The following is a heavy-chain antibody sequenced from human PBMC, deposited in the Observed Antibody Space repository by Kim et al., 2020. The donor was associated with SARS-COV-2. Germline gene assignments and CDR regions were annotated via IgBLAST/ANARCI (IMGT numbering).Heavy chain of an antibody. Sequence: SETLSLTCTVSGGSVSSGSYYWSWIRQPPGKGLEWIGYIYYSGSTNYNPSLKSRVTISVDTSKNQFSLKLSSVTAADTAVYYCARGSYDFWSGYYYYYYGMDVWGQGTTVTVSS. CDR1: GGSVSSGSYY. J-gene: IGHJ6*02. CDR2: IYYSGST. V-gene: IGHV4-61*01. CDR3: ARGSYDFWSGYYYYYYGMDV. D-gene: IGHD3-3*01.